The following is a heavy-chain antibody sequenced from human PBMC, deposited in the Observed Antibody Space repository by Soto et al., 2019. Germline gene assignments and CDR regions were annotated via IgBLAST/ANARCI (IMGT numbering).Heavy chain of an antibody. Sequence: QVQLVQSGAEVKKPGSSVKVSCKASGGTFSSYAISWVRQAPGQGLEWMGGIIPIFGTANYAQKFQGRVTITADESTRTGYKELRRLRSEDTAVYYCARERVVGAYYGMDVWGQGTTVTVSS. D-gene: IGHD1-26*01. J-gene: IGHJ6*02. CDR1: GGTFSSYA. V-gene: IGHV1-69*12. CDR3: ARERVVGAYYGMDV. CDR2: IIPIFGTA.